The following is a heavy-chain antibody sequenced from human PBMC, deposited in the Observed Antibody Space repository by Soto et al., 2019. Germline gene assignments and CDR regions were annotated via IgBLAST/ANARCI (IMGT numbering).Heavy chain of an antibody. D-gene: IGHD6-19*01. Sequence: GSLRLSCKASGFDFRDYYMAWVRQAPGKGLEWISHIARFGTSTYYADSVQGRFTVSRDDATNSLFLQMDDVRVDDTAVYYCVRERAGTANFPHNALDVWGRGTLVTV. V-gene: IGHV3-11*01. CDR3: VRERAGTANFPHNALDV. J-gene: IGHJ3*01. CDR1: GFDFRDYY. CDR2: IARFGTST.